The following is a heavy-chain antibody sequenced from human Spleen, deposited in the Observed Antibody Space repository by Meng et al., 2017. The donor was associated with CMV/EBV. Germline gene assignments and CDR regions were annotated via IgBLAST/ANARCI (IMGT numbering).Heavy chain of an antibody. CDR1: GFTVSSNY. J-gene: IGHJ4*02. D-gene: IGHD5/OR15-5a*01. Sequence: GGSLRLSCAASGFTVSSNYMSWVRQAPGKGLEWVSVIYSGGSTYYADSVKGRISMTWDTPASTVYMELTSLRSEDTAIYYCVRGGGLPLDFWGQGTLVTVSS. CDR3: VRGGGLPLDF. CDR2: IYSGGST. V-gene: IGHV3-53*05.